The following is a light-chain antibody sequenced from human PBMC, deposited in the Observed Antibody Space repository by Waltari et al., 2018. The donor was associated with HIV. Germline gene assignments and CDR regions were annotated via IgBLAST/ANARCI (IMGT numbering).Light chain of an antibody. CDR1: HHNVGFHG. J-gene: IGLJ3*02. CDR3: SAWDSSLNVWM. V-gene: IGLV10-54*04. Sequence: QAGLTPPPSVSKGLIQTATLTCTGTHHNVGFHGAAWLHQRPGHPPKLLSYRNNNRPSGISERFSASRSGNTASLTIAGLQPEDEADYYCSAWDSSLNVWMFGGGTKLTVL. CDR2: RNN.